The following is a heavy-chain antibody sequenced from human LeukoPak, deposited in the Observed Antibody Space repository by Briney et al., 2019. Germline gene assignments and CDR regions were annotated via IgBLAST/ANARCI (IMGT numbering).Heavy chain of an antibody. CDR2: INKDGGKK. V-gene: IGHV3-7*01. CDR3: VRDQRSVSAYDPFDI. CDR1: GLTFSDFW. Sequence: GGSLRLSCVASGLTFSDFWMSWVRQAPGKGLEWVANINKDGGKKYYVDSVKGRFTISRDNAKNSLYLQMNSLRAEDAAVYYCVRDQRSVSAYDPFDIWGQGTRVTVSS. J-gene: IGHJ3*02. D-gene: IGHD5/OR15-5a*01.